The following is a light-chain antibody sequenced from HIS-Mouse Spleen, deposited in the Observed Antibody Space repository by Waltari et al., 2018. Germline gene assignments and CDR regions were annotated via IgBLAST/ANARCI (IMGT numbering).Light chain of an antibody. V-gene: IGLV3-1*01. CDR3: QAWDSSTVV. Sequence: SYELTQPPSVSVSPGQTASITCPGDQSGDQYACWYQQKPGQSPVLVIYQDSKRPSGIPERFSGSNSGNTATLTISGTQAMDEADYYCQAWDSSTVVFGGGTKLTVL. J-gene: IGLJ2*01. CDR1: QSGDQY. CDR2: QDS.